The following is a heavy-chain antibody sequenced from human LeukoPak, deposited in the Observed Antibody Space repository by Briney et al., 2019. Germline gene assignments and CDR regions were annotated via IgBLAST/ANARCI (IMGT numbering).Heavy chain of an antibody. CDR3: AREPPRTMVRGVTHPPFDY. D-gene: IGHD3-10*01. CDR2: ISSSGSTI. V-gene: IGHV3-11*01. Sequence: GGSLRLSCAASGFTFSDYYMSWIRQAPGKGLEWVSYISSSGSTIYYADSVKGRFIISRDNAKNSLYLQMNSLRAEDTAVYYCAREPPRTMVRGVTHPPFDYWGQGTLVTVSS. J-gene: IGHJ4*02. CDR1: GFTFSDYY.